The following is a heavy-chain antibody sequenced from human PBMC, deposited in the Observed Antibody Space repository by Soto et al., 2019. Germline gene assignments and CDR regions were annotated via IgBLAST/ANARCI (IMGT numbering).Heavy chain of an antibody. Sequence: EVQLVESGGGLVQPGGSLRLSCSVSGFTFNSAWMSWVRQAPGEGLEWVVNINQDGNEKFYVDSVMGRFTISRDNAKNSLFLQMNSLRVEDTAVYYCASTPVAARYFDYWGRGTLVTVSS. J-gene: IGHJ4*02. CDR1: GFTFNSAW. CDR3: ASTPVAARYFDY. V-gene: IGHV3-7*01. CDR2: INQDGNEK. D-gene: IGHD6-6*01.